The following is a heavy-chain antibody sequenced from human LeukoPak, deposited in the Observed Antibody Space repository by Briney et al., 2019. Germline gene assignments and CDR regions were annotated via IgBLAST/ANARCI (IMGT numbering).Heavy chain of an antibody. D-gene: IGHD3-16*01. V-gene: IGHV3-73*01. Sequence: GGSLKLSCAASGFTVSGSAMHWVRQASGKGLEWVGRIRSKANSYATAYAASVKGRFTISRDDSKNTAYLQMNSLKTEDTAVYYCTRQDGVFQFDYWGQGTLVTVSS. CDR1: GFTVSGSA. CDR2: IRSKANSYAT. J-gene: IGHJ4*02. CDR3: TRQDGVFQFDY.